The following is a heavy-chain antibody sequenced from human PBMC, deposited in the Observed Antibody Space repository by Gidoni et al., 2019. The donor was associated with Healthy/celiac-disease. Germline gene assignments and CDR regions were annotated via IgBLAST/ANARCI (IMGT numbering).Heavy chain of an antibody. CDR3: AREDYGDYPNWFDP. D-gene: IGHD4-17*01. CDR1: GFTFSSNS. J-gene: IGHJ5*02. CDR2: ISSSSSYI. V-gene: IGHV3-21*01. Sequence: EVQLVESGGGLVKPGVSLRLYCAASGFTFSSNSMNWVRQAPGKGLDWVSSISSSSSYIYYADSVQGRFTISRDNAKNSLYLQMNSLRAEDTAVYYGAREDYGDYPNWFDPWGQGTLVTVSS.